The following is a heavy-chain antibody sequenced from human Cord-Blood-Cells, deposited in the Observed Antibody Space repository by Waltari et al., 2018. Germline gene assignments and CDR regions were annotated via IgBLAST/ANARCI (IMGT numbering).Heavy chain of an antibody. CDR2: IKQDGSEK. CDR1: GFTFSSYW. V-gene: IGHV3-7*01. D-gene: IGHD6-6*01. CDR3: ARILIVRAFDI. Sequence: DVQLVESGGGLVQPGGSLRLSCAASGFTFSSYWMSWVCQAPGKGLEGVANIKQDGSEKYYVDSVKSRFTISRDNAKNSLYLQMNGLRAEDTAVYYCARILIVRAFDIWGQGTMVTVSS. J-gene: IGHJ3*02.